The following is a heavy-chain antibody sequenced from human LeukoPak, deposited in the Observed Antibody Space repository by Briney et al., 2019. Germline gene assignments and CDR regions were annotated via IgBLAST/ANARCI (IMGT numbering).Heavy chain of an antibody. Sequence: GGSLRPSCAASGFAFRSRSMNWFRQAPGKGPEWVSSISSSSNYIHYADSVKGRFTVSRDNVKDSLHLQMNSLRPDDTGIYYCARTLRASETDSSGYFPNWFDPWGQGTLVIVSS. V-gene: IGHV3-21*01. D-gene: IGHD3-22*01. CDR2: ISSSSNYI. J-gene: IGHJ5*02. CDR1: GFAFRSRS. CDR3: ARTLRASETDSSGYFPNWFDP.